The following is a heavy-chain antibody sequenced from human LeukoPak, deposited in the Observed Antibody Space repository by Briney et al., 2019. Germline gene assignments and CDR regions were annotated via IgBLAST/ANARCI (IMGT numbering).Heavy chain of an antibody. CDR3: ARLRDYYYYGMDV. V-gene: IGHV1-69*13. CDR2: IIPIFGTA. CDR1: GGTFSSYA. J-gene: IGHJ6*02. Sequence: GASVKVSCKASGGTFSSYAISWVRQAPGQGLEWMGGIIPIFGTANYAQKFQGRVTITADESTGTAYMELSSLRSEDTAVYYCARLRDYYYYGMDVWGQGTTVTVSS.